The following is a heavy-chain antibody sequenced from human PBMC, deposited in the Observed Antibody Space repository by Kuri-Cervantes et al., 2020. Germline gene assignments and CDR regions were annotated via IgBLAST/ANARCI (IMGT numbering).Heavy chain of an antibody. CDR3: ARDNRYVGAAGDY. Sequence: ASVKVSCKASGYTFINYGISWVRQAPGQGLEWMGWISAYNGNTNYAQKFQGRVTMTTDTSTNTAYMELRSLRSDDTAVYYCARDNRYVGAAGDYWGQGTLVTVSS. CDR2: ISAYNGNT. J-gene: IGHJ4*02. V-gene: IGHV1-18*01. CDR1: GYTFINYG. D-gene: IGHD6-13*01.